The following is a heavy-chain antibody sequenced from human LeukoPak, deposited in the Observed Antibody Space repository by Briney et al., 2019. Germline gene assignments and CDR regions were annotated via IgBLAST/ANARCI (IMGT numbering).Heavy chain of an antibody. V-gene: IGHV3-30*02. CDR1: GFTFSTFG. D-gene: IGHD6-6*01. Sequence: PGGSLRLSCAASGFTFSTFGMHWVRQAPDKGLEWVAFIQNDEIDKFYADSVKGRFTISRDNSRNTLYLQMNSLRAEDTTVYYCAKERKLLPFDCWGQGTLVTVSS. CDR3: AKERKLLPFDC. J-gene: IGHJ4*02. CDR2: IQNDEIDK.